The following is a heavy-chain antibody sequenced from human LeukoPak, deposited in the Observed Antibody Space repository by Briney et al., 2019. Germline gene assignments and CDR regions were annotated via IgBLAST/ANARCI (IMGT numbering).Heavy chain of an antibody. CDR3: ARIKGCSGGSCYSYYGMDV. J-gene: IGHJ6*02. CDR2: IYPGDSDT. D-gene: IGHD2-15*01. V-gene: IGHV5-51*01. Sequence: GEPLKISCKGSGYSFTSYWIGWVRQMPGKGLEWMGIIYPGDSDTRYSPSFQGQVTISADKSISTAYLQWSSLKASDTAMYYCARIKGCSGGSCYSYYGMDVRAQGTTVTVSS. CDR1: GYSFTSYW.